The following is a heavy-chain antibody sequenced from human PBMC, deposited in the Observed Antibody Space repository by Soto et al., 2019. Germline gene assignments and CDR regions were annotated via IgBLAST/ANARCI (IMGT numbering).Heavy chain of an antibody. CDR3: ATVFDL. CDR1: GFTLGSHR. Sequence: DVQLVESGGGLVQPGGSLRVSCAASGFTLGSHRIHWVRQPPGKGLEWVSRIDTDGGGTSYADSVKGRFTISTDNAKNTVYLKMNGLGAEDTAVYYCATVFDLWGQGTLVTVSS. CDR2: IDTDGGGT. J-gene: IGHJ5*02. V-gene: IGHV3-74*01.